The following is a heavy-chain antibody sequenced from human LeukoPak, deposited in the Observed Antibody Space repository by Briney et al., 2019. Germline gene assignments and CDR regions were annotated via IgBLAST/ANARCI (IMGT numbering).Heavy chain of an antibody. J-gene: IGHJ4*02. V-gene: IGHV1-8*02. Sequence: ASVKVSCKASGYTFTSYDINWVRQATGQGLEWMGWMNPNSGNTGYAQKFQGRVTMTRNTSKSTAYMELSSLRSEDTTVYYCARGGSSGYYYGSDYWGQGTLVTASS. CDR2: MNPNSGNT. CDR3: ARGGSSGYYYGSDY. CDR1: GYTFTSYD. D-gene: IGHD3-22*01.